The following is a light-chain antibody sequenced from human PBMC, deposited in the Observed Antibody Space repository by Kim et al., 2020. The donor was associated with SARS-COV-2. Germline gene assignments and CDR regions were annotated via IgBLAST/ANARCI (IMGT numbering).Light chain of an antibody. Sequence: QRGTLTCSGSSSNIGAGYDVHWYQQLPGTAPKLLIYGNSNRPSGVPDRFSGSKSGTSAPLAITGLQAEDEADYYCQSYDSSLSGWVFGGGTQLTVL. J-gene: IGLJ3*02. V-gene: IGLV1-40*01. CDR2: GNS. CDR1: SSNIGAGYD. CDR3: QSYDSSLSGWV.